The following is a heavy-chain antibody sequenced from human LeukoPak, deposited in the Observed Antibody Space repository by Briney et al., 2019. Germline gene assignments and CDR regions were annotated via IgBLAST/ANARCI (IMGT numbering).Heavy chain of an antibody. Sequence: SETLSLTCAVSGGSISSSNWWSWVRQPPGKGLEWIGEIYHSGSTNYNPSLKSRVTISVDKSKNQFSLKLSSVTAADTALYYCARDKAHCSTTSCYSAFDIWGQGTMVTVSS. J-gene: IGHJ3*02. CDR3: ARDKAHCSTTSCYSAFDI. D-gene: IGHD2-2*01. CDR1: GGSISSSNW. CDR2: IYHSGST. V-gene: IGHV4-4*02.